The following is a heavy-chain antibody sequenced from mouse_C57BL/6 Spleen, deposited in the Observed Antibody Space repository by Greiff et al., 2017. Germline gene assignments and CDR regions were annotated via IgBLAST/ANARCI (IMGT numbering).Heavy chain of an antibody. J-gene: IGHJ2*01. CDR1: GYTFTSYT. V-gene: IGHV1-4*01. D-gene: IGHD6-5*01. CDR2: INPSSGYT. CDR3: ARDPYCNYFDY. Sequence: QVQLQQSGAELARPGASVKMSCKASGYTFTSYTMHWVKQRPGQGLEWIGYINPSSGYTKYNQKFKDKATLTADKSSSTAYMQLSSLTSEDSAVYYCARDPYCNYFDYWGQGTTLTVAS.